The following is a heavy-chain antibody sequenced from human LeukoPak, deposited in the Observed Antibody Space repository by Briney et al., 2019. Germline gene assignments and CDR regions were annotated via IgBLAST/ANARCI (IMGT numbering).Heavy chain of an antibody. D-gene: IGHD2-2*02. CDR3: AREEESAAIVDY. V-gene: IGHV3-48*03. Sequence: GGSLRLSCAASGFTFSSYEMNWVRQAPGKGLEWVSYISSSGSTIYYAGSVKGRFTTSRDNAKNSLYLQMNSLRAGDTAVYYCAREEESAAIVDYWGQGTLVTVSS. J-gene: IGHJ4*02. CDR2: ISSSGSTI. CDR1: GFTFSSYE.